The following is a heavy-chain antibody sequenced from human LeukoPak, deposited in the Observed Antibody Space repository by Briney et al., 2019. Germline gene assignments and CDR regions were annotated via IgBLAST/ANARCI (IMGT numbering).Heavy chain of an antibody. V-gene: IGHV4-34*01. Sequence: SETLSLTCAVYDGSFSGYYWGWIRQPPGKGLEWIGEINHSGSTNYNPSLKSRVTISVDTSKNQFSLKMSSVTAADTAVYYCAREGLQRYLYFDYWGQGTLVTVSS. D-gene: IGHD5-24*01. J-gene: IGHJ4*02. CDR1: DGSFSGYY. CDR3: AREGLQRYLYFDY. CDR2: INHSGST.